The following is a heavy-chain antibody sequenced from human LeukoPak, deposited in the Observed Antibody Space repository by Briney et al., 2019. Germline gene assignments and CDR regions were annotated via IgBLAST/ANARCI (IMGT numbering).Heavy chain of an antibody. V-gene: IGHV4-59*01. CDR2: IYYSGST. CDR1: GGSISSYY. CDR3: ARADPHAFDI. J-gene: IGHJ3*02. Sequence: PSETLSLTCTVSGGSISSYYWSWIRQPPGKGLEWIGYIYYSGSTNYNPSLKSRVTISVDTSKNQFSLKLSSVTAADTAVYYCARADPHAFDIWGQGTMVTVSS.